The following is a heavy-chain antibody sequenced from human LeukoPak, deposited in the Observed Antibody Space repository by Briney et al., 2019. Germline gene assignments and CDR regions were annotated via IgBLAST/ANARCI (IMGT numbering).Heavy chain of an antibody. Sequence: PSETLSLTCTVSGGSIGSYYWSWIRQPPGKGLEWIGYIYYSGSTNYNPSPKSRVTISVDTSKNQFSLKLSSVTAADTAVYYCARVGSSGSGYSYGYLNYLDYWGQGTLVTVSS. V-gene: IGHV4-59*01. J-gene: IGHJ4*02. CDR3: ARVGSSGSGYSYGYLNYLDY. CDR1: GGSIGSYY. CDR2: IYYSGST. D-gene: IGHD5-18*01.